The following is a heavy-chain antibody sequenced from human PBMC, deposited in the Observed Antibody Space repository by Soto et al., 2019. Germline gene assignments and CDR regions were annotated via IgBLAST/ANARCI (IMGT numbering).Heavy chain of an antibody. CDR3: ARSAIAAAETEWFDP. D-gene: IGHD6-13*01. V-gene: IGHV4-31*03. CDR1: GGSISSGGYY. J-gene: IGHJ5*02. Sequence: QVQLQESGPGLVKPSQTLSLTCTVSGGSISSGGYYWSWIRQHPGKGLEWLGYIYYSGSTYYNPSLKSRVTISVDTSKNQFSLKLSSVTAADTAVYYCARSAIAAAETEWFDPWGQGTLVTVSS. CDR2: IYYSGST.